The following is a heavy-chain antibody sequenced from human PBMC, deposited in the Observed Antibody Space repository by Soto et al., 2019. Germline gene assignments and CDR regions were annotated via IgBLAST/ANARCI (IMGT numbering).Heavy chain of an antibody. CDR1: GGTFSSYA. V-gene: IGHV1-69*13. Sequence: SVKVSCKASGGTFSSYAISWVRQAPGQGLEWMGGIIPIFGTANYAQKFQGRVTITADESTSTAYMELSSLRSEDTAVYYCAREVRIAAAFYGMDVWGQGTTVTVSS. D-gene: IGHD6-13*01. CDR2: IIPIFGTA. CDR3: AREVRIAAAFYGMDV. J-gene: IGHJ6*02.